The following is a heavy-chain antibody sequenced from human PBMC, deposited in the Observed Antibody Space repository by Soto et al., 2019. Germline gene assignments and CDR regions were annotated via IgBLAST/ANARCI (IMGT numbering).Heavy chain of an antibody. CDR1: GGSVSSGNYY. D-gene: IGHD1-26*01. CDR3: AHIGVGTTYLCDY. V-gene: IGHV2-5*08. J-gene: IGHJ4*02. CDR2: IYWDDEK. Sequence: ILSLTCTVSGGSVSSGNYYWSWIRQPPGKALEWVAVIYWDDEKRYSPSLKSRLTITKDTSKNQVVLRMTNMDPVDTATYYCAHIGVGTTYLCDYWGQGTLVTVSS.